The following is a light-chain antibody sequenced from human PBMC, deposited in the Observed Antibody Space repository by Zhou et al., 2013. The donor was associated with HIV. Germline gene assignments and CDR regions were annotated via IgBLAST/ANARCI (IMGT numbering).Light chain of an antibody. CDR3: LQHNSLPQT. CDR1: QGIYSY. V-gene: IGKV1-9*01. CDR2: SAS. J-gene: IGKJ1*01. Sequence: DIQLTQSPSFLSASVGDRVTITCRASQGIYSYLAWYQQKPGKAPKRLIYSASSLQSGVPSRFSGSGSGTEFTLTISSLQLEDFATYYCLQHNSLPQTFGQGTKAEIK.